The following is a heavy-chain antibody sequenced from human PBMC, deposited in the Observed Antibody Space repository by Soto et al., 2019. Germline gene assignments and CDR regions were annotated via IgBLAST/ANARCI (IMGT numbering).Heavy chain of an antibody. CDR3: ARAQSSHGRWTYGMDV. CDR1: GFTFSSYW. V-gene: IGHV3-74*01. J-gene: IGHJ6*02. D-gene: IGHD1-26*01. CDR2: INSDGSST. Sequence: GGSLRLSCAASGFTFSSYWMHWVRQAPGKGLVWVSRINSDGSSTSYADSVKGRFTISRDNAKNTLYLQMNSLRAEDTAVYYCARAQSSHGRWTYGMDVWGQGTTVTVS.